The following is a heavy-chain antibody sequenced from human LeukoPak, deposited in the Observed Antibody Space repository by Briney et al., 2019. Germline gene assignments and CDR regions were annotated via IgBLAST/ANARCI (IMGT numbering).Heavy chain of an antibody. D-gene: IGHD3-10*01. CDR3: ARERLSMVRGVIPKEAWGWFDP. J-gene: IGHJ5*02. Sequence: GSLRLSCAASGFTFSSYAMNWIRQAPGKGLEWIGEINHSGSTNYNPSLTSRATISVDTSKNQFSLELSSVTAADTAVYYCARERLSMVRGVIPKEAWGWFDPWGQGTLVTVSS. CDR1: GFTFSSYA. V-gene: IGHV4-34*01. CDR2: INHSGST.